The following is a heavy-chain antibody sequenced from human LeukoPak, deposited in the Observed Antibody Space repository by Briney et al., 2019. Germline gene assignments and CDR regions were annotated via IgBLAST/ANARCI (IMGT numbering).Heavy chain of an antibody. CDR1: GFTFSTYG. CDR3: ASAGSQGGRIGTTLWWYFDL. V-gene: IGHV3-30*02. CDR2: IRYDGSHT. D-gene: IGHD1-7*01. Sequence: PGGPLRLSCAASGFTFSTYGMHWVRQAPGKGPEWVAFIRYDGSHTYYADSVKGRFTISRDNSKNTLYLQMNSLRADDTAVYYCASAGSQGGRIGTTLWWYFDLWGRGTLATVSS. J-gene: IGHJ2*01.